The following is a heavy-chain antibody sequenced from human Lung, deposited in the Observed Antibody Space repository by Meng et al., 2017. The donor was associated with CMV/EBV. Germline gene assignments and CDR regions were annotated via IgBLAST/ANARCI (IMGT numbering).Heavy chain of an antibody. CDR1: GYTFIGYY. Sequence: ASVKVSCKASGYTFIGYYMHWVRQAPGQGLEWMGWIHPYTGDTNYAQKFQGRVIMTRDMSINTVYMELSRLRSDDTAVYYCARVQFLETANDAFELWGQGTMVTVSS. D-gene: IGHD2-21*01. J-gene: IGHJ3*01. CDR3: ARVQFLETANDAFEL. CDR2: IHPYTGDT. V-gene: IGHV1-2*02.